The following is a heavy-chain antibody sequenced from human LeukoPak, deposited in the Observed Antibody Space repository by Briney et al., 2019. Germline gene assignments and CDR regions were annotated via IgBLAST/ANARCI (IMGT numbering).Heavy chain of an antibody. Sequence: PGGSLRLSCAASGFTLSSYAMTWVRPAPGKGLEWVSDIGDSGATTYYANSVKGRFTISRDNSKNTLYLQMSSLRAEDTAVYFCASFHYYGSGAYYLSYWGQGALVTVSS. CDR3: ASFHYYGSGAYYLSY. V-gene: IGHV3-23*01. D-gene: IGHD3-10*01. CDR1: GFTLSSYA. CDR2: IGDSGATT. J-gene: IGHJ4*02.